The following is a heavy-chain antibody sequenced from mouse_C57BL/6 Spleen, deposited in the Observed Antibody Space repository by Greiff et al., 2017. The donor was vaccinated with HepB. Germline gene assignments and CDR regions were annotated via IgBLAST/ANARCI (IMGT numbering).Heavy chain of an antibody. CDR2: IHPNSGST. J-gene: IGHJ2*01. Sequence: QVQLQQPGAELVKPGASVKLSCKASGYTFTSYWMHWVKQRPGQGLEWIGMIHPNSGSTNYNEKFKSKATLTVDKSSSTAYMQLSSLTSEDSAVYYFAKEGDVGLYFDYWGQGTPLTVSS. CDR3: AKEGDVGLYFDY. CDR1: GYTFTSYW. V-gene: IGHV1-64*01.